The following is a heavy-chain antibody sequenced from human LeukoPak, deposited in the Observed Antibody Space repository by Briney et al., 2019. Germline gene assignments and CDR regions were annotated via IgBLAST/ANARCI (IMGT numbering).Heavy chain of an antibody. CDR1: GGSVSNYF. CDR3: ARVTVFLYYFDY. J-gene: IGHJ4*02. CDR2: IYTSGST. V-gene: IGHV4-4*07. Sequence: SETLSLTCTVSGGSVSNYFWSWIRQPAGKGLEWIGRIYTSGSTNYNPSLKSRVTISVDTSKNQFSLKLSSVTAADTAVYYCARVTVFLYYFDYWGQGTLVTVSS.